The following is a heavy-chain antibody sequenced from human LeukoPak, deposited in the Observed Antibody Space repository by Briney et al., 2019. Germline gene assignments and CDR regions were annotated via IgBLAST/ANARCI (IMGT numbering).Heavy chain of an antibody. CDR2: IVPIYDTV. V-gene: IGHV1-69*08. J-gene: IGHJ4*02. D-gene: IGHD1-1*01. CDR3: ARDIDWNHDY. CDR1: GGTVGRNT. Sequence: SVKVSCKASGGTVGRNTISWVRQAPGQGLEWMGRIVPIYDTVNYAQKFQGRVTITADKSTTTAYMELSSLRSEDTAFYYCARDIDWNHDYWGQGTLVTVSS.